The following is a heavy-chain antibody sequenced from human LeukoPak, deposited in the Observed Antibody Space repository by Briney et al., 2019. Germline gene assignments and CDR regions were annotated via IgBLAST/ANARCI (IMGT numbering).Heavy chain of an antibody. J-gene: IGHJ4*02. V-gene: IGHV1-69*06. CDR2: IIPIFGTA. Sequence: ASVKVSCKASGYTFTSYGISWVRQAPGQGLEWMGGIIPIFGTANYAQKFQGRVTITADKSTSTAYMELSSLRSEDTAVYYCARSMLGYCSGGSCYSWYYWGQGTLVTVSS. CDR3: ARSMLGYCSGGSCYSWYY. CDR1: GYTFTSYG. D-gene: IGHD2-15*01.